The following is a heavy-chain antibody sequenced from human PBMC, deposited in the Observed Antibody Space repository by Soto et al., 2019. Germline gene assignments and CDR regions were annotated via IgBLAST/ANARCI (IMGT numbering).Heavy chain of an antibody. J-gene: IGHJ4*02. CDR1: GDSINSNYC. D-gene: IGHD6-19*01. CDR2: IYYSGGT. Sequence: QVQLQESSPGLVRPSGTLSLTCAVSGDSINSNYCWTWVRQPPGKGLEWIAEIYYSGGTSYNPSLKSRVTMSMDKSKNQFSLNLTSVTAADTAMYYCARDAGWGLGYWGQGTLVTVSS. V-gene: IGHV4-4*02. CDR3: ARDAGWGLGY.